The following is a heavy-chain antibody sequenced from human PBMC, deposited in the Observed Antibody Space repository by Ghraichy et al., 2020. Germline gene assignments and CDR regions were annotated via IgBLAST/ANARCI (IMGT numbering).Heavy chain of an antibody. V-gene: IGHV4-30-4*01. Sequence: SETLSLTCSVSGVFITSANFYWNWVRQTPGKGLEWIGYIHSSGNTFYNPSLKSRPSISLDTSRNQFSLNLTSVTAEDTALYFCARGPPTYSSSSTWLDPWGQGTQVTVSS. J-gene: IGHJ5*02. CDR3: ARGPPTYSSSSTWLDP. CDR1: GVFITSANFY. D-gene: IGHD6-6*01. CDR2: IHSSGNT.